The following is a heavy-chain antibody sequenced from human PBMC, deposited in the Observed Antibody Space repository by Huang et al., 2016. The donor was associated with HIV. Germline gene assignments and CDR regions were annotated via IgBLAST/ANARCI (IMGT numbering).Heavy chain of an antibody. V-gene: IGHV3-7*01. J-gene: IGHJ4*02. CDR3: GRDRTNFYDSSGYLGDIDY. CDR2: IKREGNEK. CDR1: VFIFTTYW. D-gene: IGHD3-22*01. Sequence: EVQVMESGGGSVQPGGSLRLSCAASVFIFTTYWMTWVRQGPGKGLEWGASIKREGNEKYYVDAGKGRFTISKDNTKNSVHVQMNSLRGEDTAVYYCGRDRTNFYDSSGYLGDIDYWGLGTLVTVSS.